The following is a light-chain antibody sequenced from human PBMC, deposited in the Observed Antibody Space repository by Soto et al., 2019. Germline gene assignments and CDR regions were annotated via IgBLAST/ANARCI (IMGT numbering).Light chain of an antibody. Sequence: EIVLTQAPGTLSLSPGEGATLSCRASQSVSSYLAWYQQKPGQAPRLLIYGASTRATGIPDRFSGSGSGTDFTLTISRLEPEDFAVYYCQQYGGLPRTFGQGTKVDIK. V-gene: IGKV3-20*01. CDR1: QSVSSY. CDR2: GAS. CDR3: QQYGGLPRT. J-gene: IGKJ1*01.